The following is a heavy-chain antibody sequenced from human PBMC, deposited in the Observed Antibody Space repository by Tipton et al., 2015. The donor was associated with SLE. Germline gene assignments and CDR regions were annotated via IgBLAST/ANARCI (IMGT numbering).Heavy chain of an antibody. Sequence: SLRLSCAASGFTFRDYAMHWVRQAPGKGLQWASGISWNSDYSAYADSVEGRFTISRDNAKKSLFLQMSSLRPEDTAFYYCARDQSVFFCYRDVWREGSTVT. J-gene: IGHJ6*03. V-gene: IGHV3-9*01. CDR3: ARDQSVFFCYRDV. CDR1: GFTFRDYA. CDR2: ISWNSDYS.